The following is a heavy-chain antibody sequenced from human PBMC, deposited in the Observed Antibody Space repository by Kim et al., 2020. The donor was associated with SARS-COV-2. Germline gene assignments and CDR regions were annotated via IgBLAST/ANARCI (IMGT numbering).Heavy chain of an antibody. Sequence: YADTGKVRFTTARDNAKNSLYLQMNSLRAEDTAVYYCARGDIAAAGTFDYWGQGTLVTVSS. V-gene: IGHV3-11*05. CDR3: ARGDIAAAGTFDY. J-gene: IGHJ4*02. D-gene: IGHD6-13*01.